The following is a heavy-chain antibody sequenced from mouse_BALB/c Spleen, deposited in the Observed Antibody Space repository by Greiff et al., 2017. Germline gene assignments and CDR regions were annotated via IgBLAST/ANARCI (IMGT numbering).Heavy chain of an antibody. Sequence: VKLQESGPELVRPGVSVKISCKGSGYTFTDYAMHWVKQSHAKSLEWIGVISTYYGNTNYNQKFKGKATMTVDKSSSTAYMELARLTSEDSAIYYCARVYGSSYGYFDVWGAGTTVTVSS. CDR1: GYTFTDYA. J-gene: IGHJ1*01. CDR3: ARVYGSSYGYFDV. D-gene: IGHD1-1*01. V-gene: IGHV1-67*01. CDR2: ISTYYGNT.